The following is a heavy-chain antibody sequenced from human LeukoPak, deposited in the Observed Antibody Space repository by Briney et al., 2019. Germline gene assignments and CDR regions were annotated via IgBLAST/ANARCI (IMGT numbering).Heavy chain of an antibody. CDR2: INPNSGGT. Sequence: ASVKVSFKASGYTFTGYYMHWVRQAPGQGLEWMGWINPNSGGTNYAQKFQGRVTMTRDTSISAVYMELSRLRSDDTAVYYCARDGTGVYNLVQYWGQGTLVTVSS. D-gene: IGHD5-24*01. J-gene: IGHJ4*02. CDR3: ARDGTGVYNLVQY. V-gene: IGHV1-2*02. CDR1: GYTFTGYY.